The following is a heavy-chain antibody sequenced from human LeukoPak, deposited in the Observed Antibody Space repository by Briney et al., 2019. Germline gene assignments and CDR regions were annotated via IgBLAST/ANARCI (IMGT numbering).Heavy chain of an antibody. CDR2: INSAGST. CDR1: GFTFSSYA. D-gene: IGHD4-17*01. CDR3: AKDQNTVATAPFDY. J-gene: IGHJ4*02. Sequence: GGSLRLSCAASGFTFSSYAMSWVRQAPGKGLEWVSAINSAGSTYYGDSVRGRFTISRDNSKNVLHLQMNSLRAEGTALYYCAKDQNTVATAPFDYWGLGTLVTVSS. V-gene: IGHV3-23*01.